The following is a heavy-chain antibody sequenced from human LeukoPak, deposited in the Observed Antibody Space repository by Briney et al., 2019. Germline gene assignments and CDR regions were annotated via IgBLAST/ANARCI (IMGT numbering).Heavy chain of an antibody. CDR3: ARDRGALQHYYFYYMDV. V-gene: IGHV4-4*07. J-gene: IGHJ6*03. CDR1: GGSISSYY. Sequence: SETLSLTCNVSGGSISSYYWSWIRQPAGKGLEWIGRFYPSGSTNYNPSLKSRVTLSVDTSKNQFSLKLTSVTAADTAVHYCARDRGALQHYYFYYMDVWDKGTTVTVSS. CDR2: FYPSGST.